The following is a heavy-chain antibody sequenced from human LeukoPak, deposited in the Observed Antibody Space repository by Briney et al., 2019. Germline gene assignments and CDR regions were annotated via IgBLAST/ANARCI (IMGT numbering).Heavy chain of an antibody. Sequence: SETLSLTCTVSGGSISSYYWSWIRQPPGKXXEWIGXIYYSGSTNYNPSLKSRVTISVDTSKNQFSLKLSSVTAADTAVYYCARAYYCGSGSYSPPYYFDYWGQGTLVTVSS. J-gene: IGHJ4*02. CDR3: ARAYYCGSGSYSPPYYFDY. V-gene: IGHV4-59*01. CDR1: GGSISSYY. CDR2: IYYSGST. D-gene: IGHD3-10*01.